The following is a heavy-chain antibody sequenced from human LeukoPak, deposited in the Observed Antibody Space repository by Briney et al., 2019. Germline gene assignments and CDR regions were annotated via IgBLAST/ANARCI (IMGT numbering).Heavy chain of an antibody. D-gene: IGHD4-17*01. CDR3: ASFMTTVSINDY. J-gene: IGHJ4*02. Sequence: GGSLRLSCAVSGFTFSTYAMSWVRQAPGKGLEWVSAVRGSGSDTYYADSVRGRFTISRDNAKNSLYLQMNSLRAEDTAVYYCASFMTTVSINDYWGQGTLVTVSS. CDR2: VRGSGSDT. CDR1: GFTFSTYA. V-gene: IGHV3-23*01.